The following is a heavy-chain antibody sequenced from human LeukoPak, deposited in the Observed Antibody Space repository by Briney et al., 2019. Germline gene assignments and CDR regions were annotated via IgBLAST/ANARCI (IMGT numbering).Heavy chain of an antibody. V-gene: IGHV3-23*01. CDR2: MSGHGHNV. J-gene: IGHJ4*02. CDR3: ARYITMIVVVTIDY. Sequence: GGSLRLSCAASGFTFDTHAMSWVRQAPGKGLEGISTMSGHGHNVYYAVSVKGRFTISRDNSKNTLYLHMNGLRAEDTAVYYCARYITMIVVVTIDYWGQGTLVTVSS. D-gene: IGHD3-22*01. CDR1: GFTFDTHA.